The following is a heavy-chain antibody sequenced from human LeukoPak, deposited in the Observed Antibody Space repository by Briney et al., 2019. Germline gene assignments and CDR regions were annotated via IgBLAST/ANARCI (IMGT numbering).Heavy chain of an antibody. CDR3: ARDRLFYFHSPDYRAGYFYAMDV. CDR1: GFTFNTYP. CDR2: TSHDDSYK. D-gene: IGHD3-22*01. V-gene: IGHV3-30-3*01. J-gene: IGHJ6*02. Sequence: GGSLRLSCSASGFTFNTYPMHWVRQSPAKGLEWVAVTSHDDSYKFYEESVKGRFTISRDNSNNALYVQMNTLTPEDTSVYYCARDRLFYFHSPDYRAGYFYAMDVWGQGTTVTVSS.